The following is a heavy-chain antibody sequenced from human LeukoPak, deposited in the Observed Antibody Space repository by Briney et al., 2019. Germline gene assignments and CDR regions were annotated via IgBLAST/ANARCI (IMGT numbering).Heavy chain of an antibody. CDR2: ISGSGLST. J-gene: IGHJ4*02. Sequence: GGSLRLSCATSGFTFSSSAMTWVRQAPGKGLEWVSTISGSGLSTYYADSVKGRFTISRDNSKNTLFLQMNSLRAEDTAVYYCTRRSSWYGPNDYWGQGTLVIVSS. V-gene: IGHV3-23*01. CDR1: GFTFSSSA. CDR3: TRRSSWYGPNDY. D-gene: IGHD6-13*01.